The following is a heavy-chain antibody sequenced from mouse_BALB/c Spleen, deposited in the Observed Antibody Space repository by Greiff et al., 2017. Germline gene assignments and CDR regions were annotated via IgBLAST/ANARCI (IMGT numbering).Heavy chain of an antibody. V-gene: IGHV1-9*01. CDR1: GYTFSSYW. J-gene: IGHJ2*01. D-gene: IGHD1-1*01. CDR3: ARGDYYGSSLYYFDY. Sequence: VQVVESGAELMKPGASVKISCKATGYTFSSYWIEWVKQRPGHGLEWIGEILPGSGSTNYNEKFKGKATFTADTSSNTAYMQLSSLTSEDSAVYYCARGDYYGSSLYYFDYWGQGTTLTVSS. CDR2: ILPGSGST.